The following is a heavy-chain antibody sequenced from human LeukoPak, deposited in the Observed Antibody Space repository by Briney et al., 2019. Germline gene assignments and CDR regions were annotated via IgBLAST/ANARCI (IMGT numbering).Heavy chain of an antibody. D-gene: IGHD6-13*01. J-gene: IGHJ5*02. Sequence: PGGSLRLSCAASGFTFSSYWMHWVRQAPGKGLVWVSRIKSDGSSTTYADSVKGRFTISRDNAKNSLYLQMNSLRAEDTAVYYCARVTPPIAADNWFDPWGQGTLVTVSS. V-gene: IGHV3-74*01. CDR2: IKSDGSST. CDR3: ARVTPPIAADNWFDP. CDR1: GFTFSSYW.